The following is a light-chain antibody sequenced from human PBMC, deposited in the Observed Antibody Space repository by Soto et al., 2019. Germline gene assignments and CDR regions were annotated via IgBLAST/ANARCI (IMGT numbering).Light chain of an antibody. CDR2: GAS. CDR3: QHYGRSPRT. V-gene: IGKV3-20*01. J-gene: IGKJ2*01. Sequence: IVLTQSPGILSLSPGERATLSCRASQSVASSYLAWYQQKPGQAPRLLIYGASTRATGISDRFSGSGSGTDFTLTISRLEPEDFAVYYCQHYGRSPRTFGQGTKLEI. CDR1: QSVASSY.